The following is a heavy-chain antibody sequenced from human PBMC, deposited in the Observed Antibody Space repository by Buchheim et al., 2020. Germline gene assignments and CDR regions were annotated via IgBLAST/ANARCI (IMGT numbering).Heavy chain of an antibody. CDR1: GFTFSSYW. J-gene: IGHJ6*02. CDR3: ARIYCTGGVCYWAYYYYGMDV. CDR2: IKQDGSEK. V-gene: IGHV3-7*01. Sequence: EVQLVESGGGLVQPGGSLRLSCAASGFTFSSYWMSWVRQAPGKGLEWVANIKQDGSEKYYVDSVKGRFTISRDNAKNSLYLQMNSLRAEDTAVYYYARIYCTGGVCYWAYYYYGMDVWGQGTT. D-gene: IGHD2-8*02.